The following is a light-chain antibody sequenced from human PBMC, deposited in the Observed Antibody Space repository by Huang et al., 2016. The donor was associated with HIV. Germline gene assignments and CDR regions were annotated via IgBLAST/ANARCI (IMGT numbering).Light chain of an antibody. Sequence: EIVMTQSPPTLSVSPGERVTLSCRASQSVSTNLAWYQQKPGQAPRLLIYGVSTRATNIPGRFSGSGSGTEFTLTINSLQSEDSAVYYCQQYNNWPPWTFGQGTKVEIK. J-gene: IGKJ1*01. CDR3: QQYNNWPPWT. CDR1: QSVSTN. V-gene: IGKV3-15*01. CDR2: GVS.